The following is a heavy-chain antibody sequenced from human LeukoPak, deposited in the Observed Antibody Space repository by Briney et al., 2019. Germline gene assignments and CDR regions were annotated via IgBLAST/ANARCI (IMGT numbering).Heavy chain of an antibody. CDR2: IYYSGST. J-gene: IGHJ3*02. Sequence: SETLSLTCTVSGGSISSYYWSWIRQPPGKGLEWIGYIYYSGSTNYNPSLKSRVTISVDTFKNQFSLKLSSVTAADTAVYYCARERARAFDIWGQGTMVTVSS. CDR3: ARERARAFDI. CDR1: GGSISSYY. V-gene: IGHV4-59*01.